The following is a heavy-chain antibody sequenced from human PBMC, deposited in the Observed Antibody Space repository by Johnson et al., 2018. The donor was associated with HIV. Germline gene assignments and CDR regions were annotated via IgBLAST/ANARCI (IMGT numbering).Heavy chain of an antibody. Sequence: VQLVESGGGLVQPGGSLKLSCAASGFTFSASGMHWVRQASGKGLEWVGHIRSKANNYATAYAAPVKGRFTISRDDSKNTAYLQMNSLKTEDTAVYYCARDSTPWGGDHVGYAFDIWGRGTMVTVSS. V-gene: IGHV3-73*02. D-gene: IGHD2-21*02. CDR1: GFTFSASG. J-gene: IGHJ3*02. CDR3: ARDSTPWGGDHVGYAFDI. CDR2: IRSKANNYAT.